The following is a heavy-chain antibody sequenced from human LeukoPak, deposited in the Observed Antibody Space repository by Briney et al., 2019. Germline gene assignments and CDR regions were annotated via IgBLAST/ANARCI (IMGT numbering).Heavy chain of an antibody. CDR3: ARVTPYYYYYMDV. CDR1: GFTFSTYA. CDR2: ISSTGTYI. J-gene: IGHJ6*03. V-gene: IGHV3-21*01. Sequence: GGSLRLSCAASGFTFSTYAMNWVRQAPGKGLEWVSSISSTGTYIYYADSVKGRFTISRDNAKNSLYLQMNSLRAEDTAVYYCARVTPYYYYYMDVWGKGTTVTISS.